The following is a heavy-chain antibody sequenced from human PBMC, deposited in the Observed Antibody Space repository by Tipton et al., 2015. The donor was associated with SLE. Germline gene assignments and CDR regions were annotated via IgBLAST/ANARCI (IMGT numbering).Heavy chain of an antibody. Sequence: GLVKPSETLSLTCTVSGGSITSSYYYWGWIRQPPGKGLEWIGSIYYTGSSYYNPSLKSRVTMSVDTSKNQFSLKLSSVTAADTAVYYCARASRWGYFDYWGQGTLVTVSS. CDR2: IYYTGSS. CDR1: GGSITSSYYY. V-gene: IGHV4-39*07. CDR3: ARASRWGYFDY. D-gene: IGHD5-24*01. J-gene: IGHJ4*02.